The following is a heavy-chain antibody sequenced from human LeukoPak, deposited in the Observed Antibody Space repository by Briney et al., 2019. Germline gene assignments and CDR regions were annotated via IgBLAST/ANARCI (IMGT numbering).Heavy chain of an antibody. Sequence: GGSLRLSCAASGFTFSSYAMSWVRQAPGKGLEWVSAISGSGRSTYYADSVKGRFTISRDNSKNTLYLQMNSLRAEDTAVYYCAKPYSGYDIMIGWGQGTLVTVSS. CDR3: AKPYSGYDIMIG. CDR2: ISGSGRST. V-gene: IGHV3-23*01. D-gene: IGHD5-12*01. J-gene: IGHJ4*02. CDR1: GFTFSSYA.